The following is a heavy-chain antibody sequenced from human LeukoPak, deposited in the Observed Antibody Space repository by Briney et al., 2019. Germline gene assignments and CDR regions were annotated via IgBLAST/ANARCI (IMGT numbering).Heavy chain of an antibody. Sequence: GGSLRLSCAASGFTFSSYWMSWVRQAPGKGLEWAANIKQDGSEKYYVDSVKGRFTISRDNAKNSLYLQMNSLRAEDTAVYYCARTGRSSSWYYDAFDIWGQGTMVTVSS. CDR2: IKQDGSEK. CDR3: ARTGRSSSWYYDAFDI. J-gene: IGHJ3*02. CDR1: GFTFSSYW. V-gene: IGHV3-7*01. D-gene: IGHD6-13*01.